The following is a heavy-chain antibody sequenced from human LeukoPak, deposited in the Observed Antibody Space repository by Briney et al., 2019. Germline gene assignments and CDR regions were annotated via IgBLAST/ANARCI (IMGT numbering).Heavy chain of an antibody. Sequence: SETLSLTCTVSGGSVSSGSYYWSWIRQPPGKGLEWIGYIYYSGSTNYNPSLKSRVTISVDTSKNQFSLKLSSVTAADTAVYYCESQRDGEAYYYGMDVWGQGTTVTVSS. D-gene: IGHD4-17*01. CDR1: GGSVSSGSYY. J-gene: IGHJ6*02. V-gene: IGHV4-61*01. CDR3: ESQRDGEAYYYGMDV. CDR2: IYYSGST.